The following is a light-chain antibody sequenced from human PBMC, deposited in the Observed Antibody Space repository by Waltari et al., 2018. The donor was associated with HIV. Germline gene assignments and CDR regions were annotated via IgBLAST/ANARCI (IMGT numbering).Light chain of an antibody. CDR3: KSYENSLGGLYV. V-gene: IGLV1-40*01. CDR1: SSTLGLGSG. CDR2: GDN. Sequence: VLTHPPSVSGAPGQGVAFSCTGSSSTLGLGSGVHWYKQVPGTAPKLVLYGDNTRPSGVPDRFSAYRSGTSVSLAITGLQTEDEAYYYCKSYENSLGGLYVFGTGTKVTVL. J-gene: IGLJ1*01.